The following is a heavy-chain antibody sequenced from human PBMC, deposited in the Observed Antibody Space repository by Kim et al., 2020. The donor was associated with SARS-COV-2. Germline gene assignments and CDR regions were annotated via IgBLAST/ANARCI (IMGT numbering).Heavy chain of an antibody. V-gene: IGHV3-30*03. CDR3: ARVKRPHYYDSSGPYQ. CDR2: ITYDGSNK. J-gene: IGHJ1*01. Sequence: GGSLRLSCAASGFSFSNYGMHWVRQAPGKGLEWVALITYDGSNKYYGDSVKGRFTISGDNSKNTMYLQMNSLRPEDTAVYYCARVKRPHYYDSSGPYQWGQGTLVTGSS. D-gene: IGHD3-22*01. CDR1: GFSFSNYG.